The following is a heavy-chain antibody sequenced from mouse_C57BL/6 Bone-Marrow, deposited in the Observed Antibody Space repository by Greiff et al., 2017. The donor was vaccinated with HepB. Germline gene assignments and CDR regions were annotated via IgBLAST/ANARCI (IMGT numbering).Heavy chain of an antibody. D-gene: IGHD1-1*01. CDR1: GFTFSNYW. V-gene: IGHV6-3*01. CDR2: IRLKSDNYAT. J-gene: IGHJ4*01. CDR3: TGSNYYGSSYVGNYAMDY. Sequence: EVQGVESGGGLVQPGGSMKLSCVASGFTFSNYWMNWVRQSPEKGLEWVAQIRLKSDNYATHYAESVKGRFNISRDDSKSSVYLQMNNLRAEDTGIYYCTGSNYYGSSYVGNYAMDYWGQGTSVTVSS.